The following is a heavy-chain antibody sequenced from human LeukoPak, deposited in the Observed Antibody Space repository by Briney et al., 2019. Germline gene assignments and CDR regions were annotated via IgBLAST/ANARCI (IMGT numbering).Heavy chain of an antibody. CDR1: GFTFSSYW. CDR3: ARAVTYFYGSVTYDWFDP. J-gene: IGHJ5*02. V-gene: IGHV3-74*01. D-gene: IGHD3-10*01. CDR2: IKRDGST. Sequence: GGSLRLPCAASGFTFSSYWMHWVRQTPGKGLVWVSRIKRDGSTIYADSVKGRFTISRDNAKNTLYLQMNSLRAEDTAIYYCARAVTYFYGSVTYDWFDPWGQGTLVTVSS.